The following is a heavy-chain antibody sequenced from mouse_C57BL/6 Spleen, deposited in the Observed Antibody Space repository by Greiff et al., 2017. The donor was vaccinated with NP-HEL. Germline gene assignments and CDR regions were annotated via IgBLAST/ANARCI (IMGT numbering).Heavy chain of an antibody. CDR3: ARFYYGSSPVYYYAMGD. V-gene: IGHV1-80*01. CDR2: IYPGDGDT. J-gene: IGHJ4*01. CDR1: GYAFSSYW. Sequence: QVQLQQSGAELVKPGASVKISCKASGYAFSSYWMNWVKQRPGKGLEWIGQIYPGDGDTNYNGKFKGKATLTADKSSSTAYKQLSSLTSEDSAVYFCARFYYGSSPVYYYAMGDWGQGTSVTVSS. D-gene: IGHD1-1*01.